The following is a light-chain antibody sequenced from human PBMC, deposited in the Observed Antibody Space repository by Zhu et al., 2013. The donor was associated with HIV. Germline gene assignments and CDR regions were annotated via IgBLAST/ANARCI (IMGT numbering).Light chain of an antibody. CDR2: EVS. CDR3: SSYAGDNTLV. J-gene: IGLJ2*01. V-gene: IGLV2-23*02. CDR1: NRDIGNYNF. Sequence: QSALTQPASVSGSPGQSITISCTGTNRDIGNYNFVSWFQHHPGKAPKLMIYEVSKRPSGVPARFSGSKSVNTASLTVSGLQAEDEADYFCSSYAGDNTLVFGGGTKLTVL.